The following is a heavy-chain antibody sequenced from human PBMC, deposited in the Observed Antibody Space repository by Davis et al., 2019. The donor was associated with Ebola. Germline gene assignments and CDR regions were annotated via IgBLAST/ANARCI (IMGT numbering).Heavy chain of an antibody. CDR1: GGTFSSYA. V-gene: IGHV1-69*10. CDR2: IIPILGIA. CDR3: AMGGWPYCSSTSCYTHYYYYYYMDV. D-gene: IGHD2-2*02. Sequence: SVNVSRKASGGTFSSYAISWVRQAPGQGLEWMGGIIPILGIANYAQKFQGRVTITADESTCTAYMELRSLGSEDTAVYYCAMGGWPYCSSTSCYTHYYYYYYMDVWGKGTTVTVSS. J-gene: IGHJ6*03.